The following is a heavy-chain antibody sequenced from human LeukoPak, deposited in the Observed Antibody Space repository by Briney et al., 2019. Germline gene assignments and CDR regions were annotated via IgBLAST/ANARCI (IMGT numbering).Heavy chain of an antibody. Sequence: GGSLRLSCAASGFTFSSYWMSWVRQAPGKGLEWVANIKQDGSEKYYVDSVKGRFTISRDNSKNTLYLQMNSLRAEDTAVYYCAYARGYYDFWSGLDYWGQGTLVTVSS. CDR2: IKQDGSEK. CDR3: AYARGYYDFWSGLDY. J-gene: IGHJ4*02. V-gene: IGHV3-7*03. CDR1: GFTFSSYW. D-gene: IGHD3-3*01.